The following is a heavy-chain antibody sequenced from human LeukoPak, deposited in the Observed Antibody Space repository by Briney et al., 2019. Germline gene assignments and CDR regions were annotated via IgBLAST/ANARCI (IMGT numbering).Heavy chain of an antibody. V-gene: IGHV3-23*01. D-gene: IGHD6-13*01. J-gene: IGHJ4*02. CDR3: AKARGYSTSWHYLDY. CDR1: GFTFSSYA. CDR2: ISGSGGST. Sequence: PGGSLRLSYAASGFTFSSYAMSWVRQAAGKGLEWVSAISGSGGSTYYADSVKGRFTISRDNSKNTLCLQMNSLRAEDTAVYYCAKARGYSTSWHYLDYCGQGTLVTVSS.